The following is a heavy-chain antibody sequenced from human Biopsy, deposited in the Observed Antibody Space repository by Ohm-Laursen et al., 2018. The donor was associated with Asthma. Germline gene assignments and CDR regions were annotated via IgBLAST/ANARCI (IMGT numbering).Heavy chain of an antibody. J-gene: IGHJ6*02. V-gene: IGHV1-69*13. D-gene: IGHD5-12*01. CDR2: LIPVLGTP. Sequence: SVKVSCKPSGDSFSNYAISWVRQAPGQGLEWMGGLIPVLGTPDHAQMFEGRVTITADESTSTAYMELSSLSSEDTAVYYCARGYSGSDRIVYYYSGLEVWGQGNTVTVSS. CDR1: GDSFSNYA. CDR3: ARGYSGSDRIVYYYSGLEV.